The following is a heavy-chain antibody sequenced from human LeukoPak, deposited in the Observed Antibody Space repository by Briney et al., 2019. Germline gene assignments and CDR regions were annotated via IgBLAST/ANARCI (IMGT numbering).Heavy chain of an antibody. CDR2: ISGSGGST. CDR3: AIYDSSGYYNY. Sequence: GGSLRLSCAASGFTFSSYAMSWVRQAPGKGLEWVSAISGSGGSTFYADSVKGRFTISRDNSKNTLYLQMNSLRAEDTAVYYCAIYDSSGYYNYWGQGTLVTVSS. V-gene: IGHV3-23*01. D-gene: IGHD3-22*01. CDR1: GFTFSSYA. J-gene: IGHJ4*02.